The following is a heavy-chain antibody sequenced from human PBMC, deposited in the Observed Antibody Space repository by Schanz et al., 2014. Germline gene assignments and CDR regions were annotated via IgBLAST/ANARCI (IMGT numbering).Heavy chain of an antibody. J-gene: IGHJ4*02. CDR3: TTETIAMAGTFSI. D-gene: IGHD6-19*01. CDR1: GYTFTSYA. Sequence: QVQLVQSGAELKNPGASVKVSCKASGYTFTSYAMNWVRQAPGQGPEWVGWINSNTGNPTDAQGFTGRFVLSLDTSDSTAYLQISSLKAEDTAAYYCTTETIAMAGTFSIWGQGTLVTVSS. CDR2: INSNTGNP. V-gene: IGHV7-4-1*02.